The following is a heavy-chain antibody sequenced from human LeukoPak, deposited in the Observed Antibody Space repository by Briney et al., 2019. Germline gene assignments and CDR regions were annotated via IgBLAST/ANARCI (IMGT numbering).Heavy chain of an antibody. CDR1: GFTFSSYW. J-gene: IGHJ3*02. V-gene: IGHV3-7*01. Sequence: GGSLRLSCAAFGFTFSSYWMSWVRQAPGKGLEWVANMKQDGSEKYYVDSVKGRLTVSRDNAKNSLYLQMNSLRAEDTAVYYCARDGGFTLIVVDAFDIWGQGTMVTVSS. CDR2: MKQDGSEK. CDR3: ARDGGFTLIVVDAFDI. D-gene: IGHD3-22*01.